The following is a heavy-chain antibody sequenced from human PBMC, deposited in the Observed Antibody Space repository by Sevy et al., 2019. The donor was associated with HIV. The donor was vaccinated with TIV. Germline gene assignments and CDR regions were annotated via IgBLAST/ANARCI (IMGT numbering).Heavy chain of an antibody. D-gene: IGHD3-22*01. Sequence: GGSLRLSCAASGFTFSGYAMSWVRQAPGKGLEWVSGISGSGDNSYYADSVKGRFTISRDNSKNTLYLQMNIMRAEDTAVYYCAKGDVYYDSSGYYLFDYWGQGTLVTVSS. CDR2: ISGSGDNS. CDR3: AKGDVYYDSSGYYLFDY. V-gene: IGHV3-23*01. CDR1: GFTFSGYA. J-gene: IGHJ4*02.